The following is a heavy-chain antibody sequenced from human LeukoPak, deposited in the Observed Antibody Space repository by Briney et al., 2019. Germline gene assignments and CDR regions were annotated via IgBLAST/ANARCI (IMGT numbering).Heavy chain of an antibody. CDR2: IYYSGST. J-gene: IGHJ4*02. Sequence: MPSETLSLTCTVSGGSISGYYWTWIRQPPGEGLEWIGYIYYSGSTNYNPSLKSRVTISVDTSKNQFSLKLSSVTAADTAVYYCARGGSAFDYWGQGTLVTVSS. CDR3: ARGGSAFDY. CDR1: GGSISGYY. V-gene: IGHV4-59*01. D-gene: IGHD3-10*01.